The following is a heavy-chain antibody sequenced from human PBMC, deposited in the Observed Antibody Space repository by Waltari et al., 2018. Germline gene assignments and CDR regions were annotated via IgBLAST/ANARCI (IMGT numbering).Heavy chain of an antibody. D-gene: IGHD5-12*01. CDR3: ARPRGGYDANYYYYYYMDV. V-gene: IGHV3-21*01. J-gene: IGHJ6*03. CDR2: ISSSSSYI. CDR1: GFTFSSYS. Sequence: EVQLVESGGGLVKPGGSLRLSCAASGFTFSSYSMNWVRQAPGKGLEWVSSISSSSSYIYYADSVKGRFTISRDNAKNSLYLQMNSLRAEDTAVYYCARPRGGYDANYYYYYYMDVWGKGTTVTVSS.